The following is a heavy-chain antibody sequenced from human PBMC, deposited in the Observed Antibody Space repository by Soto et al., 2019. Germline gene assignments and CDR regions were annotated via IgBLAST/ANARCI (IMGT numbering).Heavy chain of an antibody. CDR1: GFTFSSYA. Sequence: EVQLLESGGGLVQPGGSLRLSCAASGFTFSSYAMSWVRQPPGKGLEWVSGISVSVGSTYYADSVKGRFTISRDNSRNTLYLQMNSLRAEDTAVYYCVQPPYSNYETIFDYWGQGTLVTVSS. CDR3: VQPPYSNYETIFDY. J-gene: IGHJ4*02. D-gene: IGHD4-4*01. CDR2: ISVSVGST. V-gene: IGHV3-23*01.